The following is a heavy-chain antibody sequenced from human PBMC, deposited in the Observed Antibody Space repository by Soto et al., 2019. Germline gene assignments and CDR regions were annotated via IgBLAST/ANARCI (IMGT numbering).Heavy chain of an antibody. Sequence: SQTLSLTCAISGDSVSSNSAAWNWIRQSPSRGLEWLGRTYYRSKWYNDYAVSVKSRITISPDTSKNQFSLQLNSVTPEDTAVYYCARGVGGWYYREDYYYGMDVWGQGTTVTVSS. CDR3: ARGVGGWYYREDYYYGMDV. D-gene: IGHD6-19*01. V-gene: IGHV6-1*01. J-gene: IGHJ6*02. CDR2: TYYRSKWYN. CDR1: GDSVSSNSAA.